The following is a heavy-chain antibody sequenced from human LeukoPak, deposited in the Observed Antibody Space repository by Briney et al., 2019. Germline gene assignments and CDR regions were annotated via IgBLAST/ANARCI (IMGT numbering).Heavy chain of an antibody. CDR1: GCSISSSSYY. J-gene: IGHJ4*02. Sequence: SETLSLTCTVSGCSISSSSYYWGCIRQPPGKGLEWIGSIYYSGSTNYNPSLKSRVTISVDTSKNQFSLRLTSVTAADTAVYYCARPRDGYPIDYWGQGTLVTVSS. CDR3: ARPRDGYPIDY. CDR2: IYYSGST. D-gene: IGHD5-24*01. V-gene: IGHV4-39*01.